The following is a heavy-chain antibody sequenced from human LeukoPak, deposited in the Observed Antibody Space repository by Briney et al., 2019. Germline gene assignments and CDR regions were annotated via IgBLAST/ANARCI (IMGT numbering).Heavy chain of an antibody. CDR2: ISGSGGST. J-gene: IGHJ2*01. CDR3: AKPRGWSQNWYFDL. D-gene: IGHD6-19*01. Sequence: GGSLRLSCAASGFTFSSYAMSWVRQAPGKGLEWVSAISGSGGSTYYADSLKGRFTISRDNSKNTLYLQMNSLRAEDTAVYYCAKPRGWSQNWYFDLWGRGTLVTVSS. V-gene: IGHV3-23*01. CDR1: GFTFSSYA.